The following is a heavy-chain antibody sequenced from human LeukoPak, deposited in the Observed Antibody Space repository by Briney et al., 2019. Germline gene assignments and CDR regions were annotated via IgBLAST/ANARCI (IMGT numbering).Heavy chain of an antibody. D-gene: IGHD2-15*01. Sequence: PSETLSLTCAVYGGSFSGYYWSWIRQPPGKGLEWIGEINHSGSTNYNPSLKSRVTISVDTSKNQFSLKLSSVTAADTAVYYCAREGTIVVGDAFDLWGQGTMVTVSS. CDR3: AREGTIVVGDAFDL. CDR1: GGSFSGYY. J-gene: IGHJ3*01. CDR2: INHSGST. V-gene: IGHV4-34*01.